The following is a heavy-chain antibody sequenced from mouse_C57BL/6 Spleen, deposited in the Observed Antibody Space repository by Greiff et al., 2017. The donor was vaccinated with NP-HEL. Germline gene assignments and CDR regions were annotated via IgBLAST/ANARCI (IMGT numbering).Heavy chain of an antibody. D-gene: IGHD2-4*01. Sequence: QVQLQQSGAELVRPGASVKLSCKASGYTFTDYYINWVKQRPGQGLEWIARIYPGSGNTYYNEKFKGKATLTAEKSSSTAYMQLSSLTSEDSAVYFCARNPPFYYDSEEAMDYWGQGTSVTVSS. CDR2: IYPGSGNT. J-gene: IGHJ4*01. CDR3: ARNPPFYYDSEEAMDY. CDR1: GYTFTDYY. V-gene: IGHV1-76*01.